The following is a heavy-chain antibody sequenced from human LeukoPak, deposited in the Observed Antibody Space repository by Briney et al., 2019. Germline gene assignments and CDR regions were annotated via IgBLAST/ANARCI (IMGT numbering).Heavy chain of an antibody. CDR1: GGSFSGYY. CDR3: ARGRVVDY. Sequence: SETLSLTXAVYGGSFSGYYWSWICQPPGKGLEWIGEINHSGSTNYNPSLKSRVTISVDTSKNQFSLKLSSVTAADMAVYYCARGRVVDYWGQGTLVTVSS. V-gene: IGHV4-34*01. J-gene: IGHJ4*02. CDR2: INHSGST. D-gene: IGHD2-15*01.